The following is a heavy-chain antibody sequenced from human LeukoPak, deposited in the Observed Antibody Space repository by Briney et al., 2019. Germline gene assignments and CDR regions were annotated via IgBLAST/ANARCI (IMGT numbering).Heavy chain of an antibody. CDR1: GYTFTSYG. J-gene: IGHJ4*02. V-gene: IGHV1-18*03. CDR2: ISAFDGNT. Sequence: GASVKVSCRTSGYTFTSYGFTWVRQAPGQGPEWMGWISAFDGNTNSAQKFQGRVTMTTDTSSSTAYMELRSLTSDDMAVYYCARDGYGSGKGFFDYWGQGTLVTVSS. D-gene: IGHD3-10*01. CDR3: ARDGYGSGKGFFDY.